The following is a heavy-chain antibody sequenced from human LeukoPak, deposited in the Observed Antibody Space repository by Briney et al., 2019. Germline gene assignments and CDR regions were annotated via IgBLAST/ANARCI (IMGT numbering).Heavy chain of an antibody. CDR1: GFTFSKYA. D-gene: IGHD3-9*01. V-gene: IGHV3-23*01. CDR3: AKDEKNYDILTGYISQEYFQH. CDR2: INGSGGST. J-gene: IGHJ1*01. Sequence: GGSLRLSCAASGFTFSKYAMSWVRQAPGKALEWVSGINGSGGSTFYADSVRGRFTISRDNSKNTLYLQMNSLRVEDTAVYYCAKDEKNYDILTGYISQEYFQHWGQGTLVTVSS.